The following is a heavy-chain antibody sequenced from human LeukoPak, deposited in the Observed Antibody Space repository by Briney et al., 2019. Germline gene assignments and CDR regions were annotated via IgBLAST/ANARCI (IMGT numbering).Heavy chain of an antibody. CDR2: VNHSDST. CDR1: GGSISGYN. J-gene: IGHJ6*03. D-gene: IGHD3-10*01. CDR3: AREAHNGAGVSHPEYYYYYMDV. Sequence: SETLSLTCAVYGGSISGYNWSWSRQPQGQGLEWMGEVNHSDSTNYNPCLKSRVSISVATTRTRYPLKLSSVTAADTAVYYCAREAHNGAGVSHPEYYYYYMDVWGKGTTVTISS. V-gene: IGHV4-34*01.